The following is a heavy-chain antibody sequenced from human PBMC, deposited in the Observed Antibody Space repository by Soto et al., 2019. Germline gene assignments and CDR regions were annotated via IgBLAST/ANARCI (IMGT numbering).Heavy chain of an antibody. D-gene: IGHD1-26*01. Sequence: PGESLKISCQGSGYSFTTYWISWVRQMPGKGLEWMGKIDPADSSTNYSPSFQVHITISVDRSINTAHLQFSSLKAADTAVYYCARLEKWYYNYYGLDVWGQGTMVTVSS. J-gene: IGHJ6*02. V-gene: IGHV5-10-1*01. CDR3: ARLEKWYYNYYGLDV. CDR2: IDPADSST. CDR1: GYSFTTYW.